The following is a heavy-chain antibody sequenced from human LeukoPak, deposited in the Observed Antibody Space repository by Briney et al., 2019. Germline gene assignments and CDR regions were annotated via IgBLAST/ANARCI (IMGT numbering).Heavy chain of an antibody. CDR3: ARDYYDRSGYFYFDS. D-gene: IGHD3-22*01. CDR1: GFTFTNFG. CDR2: IWYDGSTK. Sequence: WGSLRLSCAASGFTFTNFGLHWVRQAPGKGLEWVAVIWYDGSTKYYADSVKGRFTISRDNSKNTLYLQMNSLRADATYVYYCARDYYDRSGYFYFDSWGQGTLVTVSS. J-gene: IGHJ4*02. V-gene: IGHV3-33*01.